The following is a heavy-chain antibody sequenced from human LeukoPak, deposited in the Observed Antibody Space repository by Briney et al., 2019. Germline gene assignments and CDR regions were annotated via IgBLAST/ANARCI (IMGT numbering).Heavy chain of an antibody. V-gene: IGHV3-33*01. J-gene: IGHJ4*02. D-gene: IGHD6-19*01. Sequence: PGGSLRLSCAASGFTFSSYGVHWVRQAPGKGLEWVAVIWYDGSNKYYADSVKGRFTISRDNSKNTLYLQMNSLRAEDTAVYYCAGDTSVEGTELSDYWGQGTLVTVSS. CDR1: GFTFSSYG. CDR3: AGDTSVEGTELSDY. CDR2: IWYDGSNK.